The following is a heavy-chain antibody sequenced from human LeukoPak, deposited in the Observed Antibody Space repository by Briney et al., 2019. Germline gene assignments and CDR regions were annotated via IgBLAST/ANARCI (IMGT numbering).Heavy chain of an antibody. V-gene: IGHV3-23*01. D-gene: IGHD5-18*01. CDR3: AKNGYTSDIFYLDF. CDR1: GFTFSIYA. Sequence: PGGSLRLSCAAPGFTFSIYAMSWVRQAPGKGLEWVSSISRSGGSTYYADSVKGRFTISRDNSNNTLYLQMNSLRDEDTAVYYCAKNGYTSDIFYLDFWGQGTLVPVPS. CDR2: ISRSGGST. J-gene: IGHJ4*02.